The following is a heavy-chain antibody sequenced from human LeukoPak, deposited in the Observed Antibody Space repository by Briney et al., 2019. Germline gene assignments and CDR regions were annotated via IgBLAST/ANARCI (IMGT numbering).Heavy chain of an antibody. CDR3: AKERYSYGPDRYYFDY. D-gene: IGHD5-18*01. V-gene: IGHV3-23*01. Sequence: GGSLRLSCAASGFTFSSYAMSWVRQAPGKGLEWVSAISGSGGSTYYADPVKGRFTISRDNSKNTLYLQMNSLRAEDTAVYYCAKERYSYGPDRYYFDYWGQGTLVTVSS. CDR2: ISGSGGST. J-gene: IGHJ4*02. CDR1: GFTFSSYA.